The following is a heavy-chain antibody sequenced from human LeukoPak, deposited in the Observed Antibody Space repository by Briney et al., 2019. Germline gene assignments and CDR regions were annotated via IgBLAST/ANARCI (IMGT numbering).Heavy chain of an antibody. CDR1: GYTFTSYY. J-gene: IGHJ6*02. Sequence: ASVKVSCKASGYTFTSYYMHWVRQAPGQGLEWMGIINPSGGSTSYAQKFQGRVTMTRDTSTSTVYMELSSLRSEDTAVYYCARDSDIVVVPAANSYYYYGMDVWGQGTTVTVSS. D-gene: IGHD2-2*01. CDR2: INPSGGST. V-gene: IGHV1-46*01. CDR3: ARDSDIVVVPAANSYYYYGMDV.